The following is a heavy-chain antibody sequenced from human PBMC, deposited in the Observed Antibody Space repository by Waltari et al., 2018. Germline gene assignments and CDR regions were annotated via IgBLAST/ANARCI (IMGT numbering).Heavy chain of an antibody. J-gene: IGHJ6*02. CDR2: IIPIFGTA. V-gene: IGHV1-69*01. D-gene: IGHD2-2*01. CDR1: GGTFSSYA. Sequence: QVQLVQSGAEVKKPGSSVKVSCKASGGTFSSYAISWVRQAPGQGLEWMGGIIPIFGTANYAQKFQGRVTITADESTSTAYMELSSLRSEDTAVYYCAHELPQGLDIVVVPALTDYGMDVWGQGP. CDR3: AHELPQGLDIVVVPALTDYGMDV.